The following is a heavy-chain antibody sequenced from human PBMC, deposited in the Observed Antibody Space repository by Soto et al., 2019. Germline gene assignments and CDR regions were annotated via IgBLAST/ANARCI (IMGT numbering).Heavy chain of an antibody. CDR2: ISGSAYST. D-gene: IGHD2-15*01. V-gene: IGHV3-23*01. CDR3: AKGKLGYCSGGSCYYNGLDV. CDR1: GFTFSGHA. Sequence: GGSLILSGASSGFTFSGHARSWVRQAPGKGLEWVSTISGSAYSTYYADSVKGRFTISRDNSKNTLYLQMNSLRAEDTALYYCAKGKLGYCSGGSCYYNGLDVWGQGTKVTVSS. J-gene: IGHJ6*02.